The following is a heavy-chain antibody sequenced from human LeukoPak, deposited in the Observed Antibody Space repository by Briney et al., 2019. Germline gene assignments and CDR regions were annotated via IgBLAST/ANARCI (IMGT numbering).Heavy chain of an antibody. V-gene: IGHV3-48*01. CDR2: ITSSSTTI. CDR1: GFSFSSYS. CDR3: AKDSPPVPQDYYDSVCYFDY. Sequence: GGSLRLSCAASGFSFSSYSMIWVRQAPGKGLEWVSYITSSSTTIYYADSVKGRFTTSRDNDKNSLYLQMNSLRAEDTAVYYCAKDSPPVPQDYYDSVCYFDYWGQGTLVTVS. D-gene: IGHD3-22*01. J-gene: IGHJ4*02.